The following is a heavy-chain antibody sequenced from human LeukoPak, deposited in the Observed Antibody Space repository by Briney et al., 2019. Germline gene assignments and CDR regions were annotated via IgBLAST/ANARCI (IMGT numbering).Heavy chain of an antibody. CDR2: IYSSGST. V-gene: IGHV4-59*01. J-gene: IGHJ4*02. CDR3: ARDHGGSHSDF. CDR1: GGSISSYY. Sequence: PSETLSLTCTVYGGSISSYYWTWIRQPPGKGLEWIGDIYSSGSTNYNPSLKSRVAMSIDTSKNQFSLKLSSVTAGDTAVYYCARDHGGSHSDFWGQGTLVIVSS. D-gene: IGHD1-26*01.